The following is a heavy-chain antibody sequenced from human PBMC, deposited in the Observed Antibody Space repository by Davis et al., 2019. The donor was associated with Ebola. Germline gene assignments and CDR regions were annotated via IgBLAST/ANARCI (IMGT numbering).Heavy chain of an antibody. CDR3: ARERVTTGYYYYYYGMDV. D-gene: IGHD4-17*01. CDR1: GDSIRSTGYY. CDR2: IYSSGST. V-gene: IGHV4-61*08. Sequence: MPSETLSLTCTVSGDSIRSTGYYWTWVRQSPGKGPEWIGYIYSSGSTNYNPSFSSRATISADMSKNQFSLRLSSVTAADTAVYYCARERVTTGYYYYYYGMDVWGKGTTVTVSS. J-gene: IGHJ6*04.